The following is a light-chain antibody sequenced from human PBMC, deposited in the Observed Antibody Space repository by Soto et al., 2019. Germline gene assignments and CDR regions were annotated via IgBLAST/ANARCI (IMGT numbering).Light chain of an antibody. CDR1: ESVSRNY. CDR2: GAS. CDR3: QQYGGSPRT. V-gene: IGKV3-20*01. Sequence: PGERATLSCTASESVSRNYLAWYQQKPGQAPRLLIYGASTRATGVPDRFSGSGSGTDFTLSISRLEPEDFAVYYCQQYGGSPRTFGQGTKVEIK. J-gene: IGKJ1*01.